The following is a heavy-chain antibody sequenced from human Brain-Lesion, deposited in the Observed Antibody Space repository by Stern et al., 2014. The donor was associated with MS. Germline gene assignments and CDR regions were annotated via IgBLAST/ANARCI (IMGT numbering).Heavy chain of an antibody. D-gene: IGHD2-15*01. CDR3: AGEEDIRYCSGGSCTGNWFDP. Sequence: QVQLQESGPGLVKPSETLSLTCTVAGGSVSSTSYAWAWIRQPPGKGLEWLGTIYYSGNTYYSPSLQSRLTISLDPSKNHFPLQLRLVTAADTAVYYCAGEEDIRYCSGGSCTGNWFDPWGQGTLVTVSS. V-gene: IGHV4-39*02. CDR1: GGSVSSTSYA. J-gene: IGHJ5*02. CDR2: IYYSGNT.